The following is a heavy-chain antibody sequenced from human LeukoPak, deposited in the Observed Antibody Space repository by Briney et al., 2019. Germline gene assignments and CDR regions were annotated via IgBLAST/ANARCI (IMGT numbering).Heavy chain of an antibody. J-gene: IGHJ4*02. CDR3: ARNMVRGVIFPLGY. CDR2: TWYDGSNK. Sequence: GGSLRLSCAASGFTFSSYGMHWVRQAPGKGLEWVAVTWYDGSNKYYADSVKGRFTISRDNSKNTLYLQMNSLRAEDTAVYYCARNMVRGVIFPLGYWGQGILVTVSS. V-gene: IGHV3-33*01. D-gene: IGHD3-10*01. CDR1: GFTFSSYG.